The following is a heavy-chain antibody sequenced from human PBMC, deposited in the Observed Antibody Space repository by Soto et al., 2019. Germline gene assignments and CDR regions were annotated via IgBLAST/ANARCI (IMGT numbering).Heavy chain of an antibody. Sequence: QVQLVESGGGVVQPGRSLRLSCAASGFTFSSYGMHWVRQAPGKGLEWVAVIWYDGSNKDYADSVKGRFTISRDNSKNTLYLQMNSLRAEDTAVYYCARPRMYYYDSSGLGYWGQGTLVPVSS. CDR2: IWYDGSNK. J-gene: IGHJ4*02. V-gene: IGHV3-33*01. CDR3: ARPRMYYYDSSGLGY. CDR1: GFTFSSYG. D-gene: IGHD3-22*01.